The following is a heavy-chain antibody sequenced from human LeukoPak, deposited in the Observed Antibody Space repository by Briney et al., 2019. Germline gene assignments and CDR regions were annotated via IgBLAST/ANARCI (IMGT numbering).Heavy chain of an antibody. Sequence: PGGSLRLSCAASGFTFSSYSMNWVRQAPGKGLEWVSSISSSSSYIYYADSVKGRFTISRDNAKNSLYLQMNSLRAEDTAVYYCASLMVVADAFDYWGQGTPVTVSS. CDR2: ISSSSSYI. J-gene: IGHJ4*02. V-gene: IGHV3-21*01. CDR3: ASLMVVADAFDY. D-gene: IGHD2-15*01. CDR1: GFTFSSYS.